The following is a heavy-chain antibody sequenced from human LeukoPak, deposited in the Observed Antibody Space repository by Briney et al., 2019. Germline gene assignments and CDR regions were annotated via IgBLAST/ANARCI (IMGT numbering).Heavy chain of an antibody. CDR1: GFTFDDYA. D-gene: IGHD2-21*02. CDR3: AKESGDSLYYYMDV. V-gene: IGHV3-9*01. CDR2: ISWNSGSI. Sequence: PGRSLRLSCAASGFTFDDYAMHWVRQAPGRGLEWVSGISWNSGSIGYADSVKGRFTISRDNAKNSLYLQMNSLRAEDTAVYYCAKESGDSLYYYMDVWGKGTTVTVSS. J-gene: IGHJ6*03.